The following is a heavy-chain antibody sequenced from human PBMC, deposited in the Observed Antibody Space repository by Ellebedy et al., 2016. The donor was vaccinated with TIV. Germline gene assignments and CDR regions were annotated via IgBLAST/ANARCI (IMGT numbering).Heavy chain of an antibody. CDR3: ARLLAHQLVRRGIRFDP. D-gene: IGHD6-13*01. Sequence: AASVKVSCKASGYTFTAYYIHWVRQAPGQGLEWMGWITPYSGGTNYAQKFQGRVTMTRDTSINTAYVQLSSLRSDDTAVYYCARLLAHQLVRRGIRFDPWGQGTLVTVSS. CDR1: GYTFTAYY. J-gene: IGHJ5*02. V-gene: IGHV1-2*02. CDR2: ITPYSGGT.